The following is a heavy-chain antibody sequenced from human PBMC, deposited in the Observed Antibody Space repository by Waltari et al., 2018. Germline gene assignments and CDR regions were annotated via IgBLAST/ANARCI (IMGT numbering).Heavy chain of an antibody. Sequence: QVHLVESGGGVVLPGGYLRLSCAASGFTFSRTAMHWLRQVPGKGLEWMAVIPHYGNNKDFADSVSVRFTISRDNSKDTMFLQMNSLEGADTAVYYCARGLKKVDGGAFDIWGQGTKVTVSS. CDR1: GFTFSRTA. V-gene: IGHV3-33*05. CDR2: IPHYGNNK. J-gene: IGHJ3*02. D-gene: IGHD4-17*01. CDR3: ARGLKKVDGGAFDI.